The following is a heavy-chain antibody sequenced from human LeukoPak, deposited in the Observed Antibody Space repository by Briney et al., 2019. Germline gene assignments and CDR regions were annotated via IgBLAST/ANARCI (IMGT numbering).Heavy chain of an antibody. CDR2: INHSGST. Sequence: PAETLSLTCAGYGVSFSGYYWSWLRQPPGKGVEGVGEINHSGSTNYNPSLTSRVTISVDTSKNQFSLKLSSVTAADTAVYYCARGKVAKGYYYYYGMDVWGKETTVTVSS. CDR3: ARGKVAKGYYYYYGMDV. J-gene: IGHJ6*04. V-gene: IGHV4-34*01. D-gene: IGHD5-12*01. CDR1: GVSFSGYY.